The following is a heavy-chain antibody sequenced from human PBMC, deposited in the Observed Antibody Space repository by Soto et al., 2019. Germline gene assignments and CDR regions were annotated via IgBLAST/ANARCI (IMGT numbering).Heavy chain of an antibody. CDR1: DGSISTYY. CDR3: ARGRFLEWTYAQNWFDP. Sequence: PSETLSLTCTVSDGSISTYYWTWIRQPPGKGLEWIGYIYYSGSTNYNPSLKSRVTISVDTSKNQFSLKLSSVTAADTAVYYCARGRFLEWTYAQNWFDPWGQGTLVTVSS. D-gene: IGHD3-3*01. J-gene: IGHJ5*02. CDR2: IYYSGST. V-gene: IGHV4-59*08.